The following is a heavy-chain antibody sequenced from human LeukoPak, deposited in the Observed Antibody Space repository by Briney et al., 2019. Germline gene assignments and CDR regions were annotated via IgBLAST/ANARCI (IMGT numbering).Heavy chain of an antibody. CDR1: GGSISSSSYY. Sequence: SETLSLTCTVSGGSISSSSYYWGWIPQPPGKGLEWIGSIYYSGSTYCNPSLKSRVTISVDTPKNQFSLKLSSVTAADTAVYYCARQQPGTEWLPLMSDYWGQGTLVTVSS. D-gene: IGHD3-3*01. CDR3: ARQQPGTEWLPLMSDY. CDR2: IYYSGST. J-gene: IGHJ4*02. V-gene: IGHV4-39*01.